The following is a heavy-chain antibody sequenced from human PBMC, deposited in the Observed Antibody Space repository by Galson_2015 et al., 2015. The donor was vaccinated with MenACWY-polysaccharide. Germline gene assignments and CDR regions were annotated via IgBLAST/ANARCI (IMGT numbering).Heavy chain of an antibody. Sequence: SLRLSCAASGFTFSSYWMHWVRQVPGKGLVWVSRISSDGSSTSYADSVKGRFTISRDNAKNTLHLQMNSLRTEDTAVYYCATRGPSSTSRNRWEYWGQGTLVTVSS. J-gene: IGHJ4*02. CDR1: GFTFSSYW. D-gene: IGHD2-2*01. V-gene: IGHV3-74*01. CDR2: ISSDGSST. CDR3: ATRGPSSTSRNRWEY.